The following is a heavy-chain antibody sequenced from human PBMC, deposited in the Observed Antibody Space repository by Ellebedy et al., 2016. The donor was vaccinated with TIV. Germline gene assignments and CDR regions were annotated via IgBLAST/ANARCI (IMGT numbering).Heavy chain of an antibody. CDR1: GFPFSSYN. J-gene: IGHJ6*02. CDR2: VNSVSTSM. D-gene: IGHD2-15*01. CDR3: ATGRDCSGGTCDGFPYYGMDV. Sequence: GESLKISCAVSGFPFSSYNMNWIRQAPGKGLEWVSAVNSVSTSMFYADSVKGRFTISRDNAKNTVYLQLNSLRVEDTAVYYCATGRDCSGGTCDGFPYYGMDVWGQGTTVTASS. V-gene: IGHV3-21*01.